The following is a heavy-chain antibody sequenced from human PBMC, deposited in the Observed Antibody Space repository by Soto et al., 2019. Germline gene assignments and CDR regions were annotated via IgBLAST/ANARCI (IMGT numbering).Heavy chain of an antibody. J-gene: IGHJ4*02. CDR3: ARQSGGRTWQVDY. CDR2: IDPSDSYT. V-gene: IGHV5-10-1*01. CDR1: GYSFSSYW. Sequence: PGESLKISCKGSGYSFSSYWINWVRQMPGKGLEWMGRIDPSDSYTNYSPSFQGHVTISTDKSISTAYLQWSSLEASDTAMYYCARQSGGRTWQVDYWGQGALVTDS. D-gene: IGHD2-15*01.